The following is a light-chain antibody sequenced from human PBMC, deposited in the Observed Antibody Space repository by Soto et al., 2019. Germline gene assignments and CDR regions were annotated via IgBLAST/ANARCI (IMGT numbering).Light chain of an antibody. V-gene: IGKV3-20*01. CDR1: QSVSSSY. CDR2: GAS. J-gene: IGKJ5*01. CDR3: QHYGTSPGIT. Sequence: DIVLTQSPGTLSLSPGKRATLSCRASQSVSSSYLAWYQQKPGQAPRLLLYGASSRATGIPDRFSGSGSGTDFTLTISRLEPEDFAVYYCQHYGTSPGITFGQGTRLEIK.